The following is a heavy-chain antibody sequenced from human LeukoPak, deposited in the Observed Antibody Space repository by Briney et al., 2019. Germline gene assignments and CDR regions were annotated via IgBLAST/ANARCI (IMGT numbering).Heavy chain of an antibody. Sequence: PGGSLRLSCTVSGFPFSTYYMGWLRQTAGKGLEWVAMIGNDGSDKYYVGSLKGRFTISRDNAKNSLFLQMSSLTAEDTALYYCAFPVREPQLWGRGTLVTVPS. CDR1: GFPFSTYY. D-gene: IGHD3-10*01. V-gene: IGHV3-7*01. J-gene: IGHJ1*01. CDR3: AFPVREPQL. CDR2: IGNDGSDK.